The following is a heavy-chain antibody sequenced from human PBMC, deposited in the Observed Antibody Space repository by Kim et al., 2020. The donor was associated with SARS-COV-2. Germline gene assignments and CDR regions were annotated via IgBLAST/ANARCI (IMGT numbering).Heavy chain of an antibody. CDR3: ARGGYSSSWYRGFDY. V-gene: IGHV1-18*01. D-gene: IGHD6-13*01. J-gene: IGHJ4*02. Sequence: QKLQGRVTMTTETSTSTAYMELRSLRSDDTAVYYCARGGYSSSWYRGFDYWGQGTLVTVSS.